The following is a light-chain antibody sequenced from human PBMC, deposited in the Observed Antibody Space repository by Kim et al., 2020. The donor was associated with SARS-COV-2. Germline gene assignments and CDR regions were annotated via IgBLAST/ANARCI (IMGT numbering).Light chain of an antibody. CDR3: QAWDSSTVV. Sequence: VSPGQTASITCSGDKLGDKYACWYQQKPGQSPVLVIYQDSKRPSGIRERFSGSNSGNTATLTISGTQAMDEADYYCQAWDSSTVVFGGGTQLTVL. V-gene: IGLV3-1*01. J-gene: IGLJ2*01. CDR2: QDS. CDR1: KLGDKY.